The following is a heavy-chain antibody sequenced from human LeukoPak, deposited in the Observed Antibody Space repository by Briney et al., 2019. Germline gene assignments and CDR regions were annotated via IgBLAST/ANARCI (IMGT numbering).Heavy chain of an antibody. V-gene: IGHV1-69*13. D-gene: IGHD3/OR15-3a*01. CDR2: IIPFADTT. Sequence: SVKVSCKASGGTFSDYAFHWVRQAPGQGLEWIGAIIPFADTTHYAQKFQGRLTITADESTNTAYMHLSSLRSEEAAVFYCARSNLDDFIYGDSDSWGQGALVTVSS. CDR1: GGTFSDYA. CDR3: ARSNLDDFIYGDSDS. J-gene: IGHJ4*02.